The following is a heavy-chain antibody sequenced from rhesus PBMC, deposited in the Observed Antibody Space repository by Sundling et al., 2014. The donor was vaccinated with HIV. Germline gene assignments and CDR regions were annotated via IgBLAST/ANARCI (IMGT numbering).Heavy chain of an antibody. Sequence: EVQLVESGGGLVKPGGSLRLSCVASGFTFSSYVMHWVRQAPGKGLEWVSVISESGGTTYYADSVKGRFTISRDNAKNSLFLQMNSLRAEDTAVYYCTREGGVSGSGWGGTVTYYSRVRSATQPTTNYSSYDRPYPTGTRTYG. CDR3: TREGGVSGSGWGGTVTYYSRVRSATQPTTNYSSYDRPYPTGTRTYG. CDR1: GFTFSSYV. J-gene: IGHJ6*01. V-gene: IGHV3-100*01. D-gene: IGHD6-25*01. CDR2: ISESGGTT.